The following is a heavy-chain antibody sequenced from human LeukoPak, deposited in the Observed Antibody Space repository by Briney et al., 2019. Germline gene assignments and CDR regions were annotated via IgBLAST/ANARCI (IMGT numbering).Heavy chain of an antibody. CDR3: ANLYNSGSYFGH. Sequence: SETLSLTCTVSGDSVSNTNYYWGWIRQPPGKGLEWIGTFYYSGNTYYNPSLKSRVTISVDTPKNQFSLILSSVTAADTAVYYCANLYNSGSYFGHWGQGALITVSS. V-gene: IGHV4-39*01. J-gene: IGHJ4*02. CDR2: FYYSGNT. CDR1: GDSVSNTNYY. D-gene: IGHD3-10*01.